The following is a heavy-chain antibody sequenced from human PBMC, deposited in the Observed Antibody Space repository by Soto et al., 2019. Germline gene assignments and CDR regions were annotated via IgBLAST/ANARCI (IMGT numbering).Heavy chain of an antibody. V-gene: IGHV3-30*03. CDR2: ISYDGSNK. CDR1: GFTFSSYG. D-gene: IGHD3-10*01. Sequence: QVQLVESGGGVVQPGRSLRLSCAASGFTFSSYGMHWVRQASGKGLEWVAVISYDGSNKYYADSVKGRFTISRDNSKNTLYLQMNSLRAEDTAVYYCTSLGLWFGELLFSYWGQGTLVTVSS. CDR3: TSLGLWFGELLFSY. J-gene: IGHJ4*02.